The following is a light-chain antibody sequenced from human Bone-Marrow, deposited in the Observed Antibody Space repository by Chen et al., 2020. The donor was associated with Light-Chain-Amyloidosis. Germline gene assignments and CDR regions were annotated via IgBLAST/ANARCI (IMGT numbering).Light chain of an antibody. CDR3: QQYGSSIT. CDR2: GAT. V-gene: IGKV3-20*01. Sequence: ESVLTQSPGTQSVSPGERVTLSCRASQSISSSFLAWYQQKPGQAPRLLIFGATSRATGIPDRLSGRGYGTDFTLTIDRLEPEDCAVDDCQQYGSSITFGKGTRLDIK. J-gene: IGKJ5*01. CDR1: QSISSSF.